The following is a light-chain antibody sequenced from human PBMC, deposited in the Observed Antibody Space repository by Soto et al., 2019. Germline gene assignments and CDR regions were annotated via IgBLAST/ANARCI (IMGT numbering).Light chain of an antibody. CDR2: DAS. V-gene: IGKV1-5*01. J-gene: IGKJ1*01. CDR1: QSISSW. Sequence: IQMTQSPSTLSASVGDRVTITCRASQSISSWLAWYQQKPGKAPKLLIYDASSLERGVPSRFSGSGSRTEFTLTISSLQPDDFATYYCQQYNSYSRTFCQGTKVDIK. CDR3: QQYNSYSRT.